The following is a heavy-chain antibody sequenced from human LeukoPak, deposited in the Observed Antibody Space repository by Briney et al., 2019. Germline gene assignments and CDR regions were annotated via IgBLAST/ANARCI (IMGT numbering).Heavy chain of an antibody. D-gene: IGHD5-18*01. CDR3: ARVTYSYEWYGPRAFDY. Sequence: GGSLRLSCAASGFTFSSYSMNWVRQAPGKGLEWVSSISSSSSYIYYADSVKGRFTISRDNAKNTLYLQMNSLRAEDTAVYYCARVTYSYEWYGPRAFDYWGQGTLVTVSS. V-gene: IGHV3-21*01. CDR2: ISSSSSYI. CDR1: GFTFSSYS. J-gene: IGHJ4*02.